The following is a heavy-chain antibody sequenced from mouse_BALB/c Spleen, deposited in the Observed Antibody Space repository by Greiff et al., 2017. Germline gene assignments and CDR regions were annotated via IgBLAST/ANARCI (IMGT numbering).Heavy chain of an antibody. D-gene: IGHD4-1*01. V-gene: IGHV3-2*02. J-gene: IGHJ2*01. Sequence: EVKLEESGPGLVKPSQSLSLTCTVSGYSFTSDYVWHCIQPLPENQLEWMGYISYSGSTSYNPSLKSRISITRDTSKIQFFLQLNSVTTEDTATYYCARVRNWGIDYWGQGTTRTVSA. CDR2: ISYSGST. CDR1: GYSFTSDYV. CDR3: ARVRNWGIDY.